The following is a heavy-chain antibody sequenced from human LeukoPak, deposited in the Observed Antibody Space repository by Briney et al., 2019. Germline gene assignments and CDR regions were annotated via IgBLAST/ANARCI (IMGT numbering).Heavy chain of an antibody. V-gene: IGHV3-30*02. D-gene: IGHD3-9*01. Sequence: PGGSLRLSCAASGFTFSSYGMDWVRQSPGQGLEWVVFIQKDGSYEYYADSAKGRFTISRDNSKNTLYLEMNNLRTEDTAVYYCAKDQGTTGSYDYWGQGTLVTVSS. CDR1: GFTFSSYG. CDR2: IQKDGSYE. J-gene: IGHJ4*02. CDR3: AKDQGTTGSYDY.